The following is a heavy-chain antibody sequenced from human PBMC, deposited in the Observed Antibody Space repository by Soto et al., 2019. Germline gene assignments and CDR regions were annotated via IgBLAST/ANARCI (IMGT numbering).Heavy chain of an antibody. CDR2: ISGSGGST. CDR1: GFTFSSYA. J-gene: IGHJ1*01. V-gene: IGHV3-23*01. D-gene: IGHD2-15*01. Sequence: GGSLRLSCAASGFTFSSYAMSWVRQAPGKGLEWVSAISGSGGSTYYADSVKGRFTISRDNSKNTLYLQMNSLRAEDTAVYYCAKDLLGYCSGGSCYSLYFQHWGKGTLVTVSS. CDR3: AKDLLGYCSGGSCYSLYFQH.